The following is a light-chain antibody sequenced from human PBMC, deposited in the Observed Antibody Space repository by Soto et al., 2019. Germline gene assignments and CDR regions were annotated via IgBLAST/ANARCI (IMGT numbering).Light chain of an antibody. J-gene: IGLJ3*02. CDR2: EDT. CDR3: QSYDSSSRV. V-gene: IGLV6-57*03. Sequence: NFMLTQPHSVSESPGKTVTISCTRTSGSIASDYVQWYQQRPGSAPTTVIYEDTQRPSGVPDRFSGSIDSSSNSPSLTISGVQTEDEADYYCQSYDSSSRVFGGGTKLTVL. CDR1: SGSIASDY.